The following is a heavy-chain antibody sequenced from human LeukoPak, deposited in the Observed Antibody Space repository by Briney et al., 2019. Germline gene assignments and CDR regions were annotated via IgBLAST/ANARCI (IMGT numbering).Heavy chain of an antibody. CDR3: ARLPPSGYSSSPLDY. Sequence: GGSLRLSCAASGFTFSSYAMHWVRQAPGKGLEWVAVISYDGSNKYCADSVKGRFTISRDNSKNTLYLQMNSLRAEDTAVYYCARLPPSGYSSSPLDYWGQGTLVTVSS. J-gene: IGHJ4*02. CDR2: ISYDGSNK. V-gene: IGHV3-30-3*01. D-gene: IGHD6-6*01. CDR1: GFTFSSYA.